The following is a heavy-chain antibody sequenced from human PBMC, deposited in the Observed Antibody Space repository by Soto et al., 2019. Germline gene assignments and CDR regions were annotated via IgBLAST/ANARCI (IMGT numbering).Heavy chain of an antibody. CDR1: GYRFTSYW. CDR2: IYPGDSDT. Sequence: GESLKISCKGSGYRFTSYWIGWVRRMPGKGLEWMAIIYPGDSDTRYSPSFQGQATISADKSISTAYLQWSSLKASDTAMYYCARLLYGDGYPDSVLDYWGQRPPVPAS. V-gene: IGHV5-51*01. CDR3: ARLLYGDGYPDSVLDY. D-gene: IGHD5-12*01. J-gene: IGHJ4*02.